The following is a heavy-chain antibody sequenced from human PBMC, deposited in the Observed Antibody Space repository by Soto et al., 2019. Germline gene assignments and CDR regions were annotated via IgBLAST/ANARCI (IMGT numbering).Heavy chain of an antibody. Sequence: SETLSLTCSVTGGSINNYYWSWVRQSAGKGLEWIGRVLTTGTTDYNPSLKGRVTISVDTSKNQFSLSLRSVTAADTAIYYCARDFNSIFDDFADMRWNFDPWGQGTLVTVSS. CDR3: ARDFNSIFDDFADMRWNFDP. CDR1: GGSINNYY. J-gene: IGHJ5*02. D-gene: IGHD3-3*02. V-gene: IGHV4-4*07. CDR2: VLTTGTT.